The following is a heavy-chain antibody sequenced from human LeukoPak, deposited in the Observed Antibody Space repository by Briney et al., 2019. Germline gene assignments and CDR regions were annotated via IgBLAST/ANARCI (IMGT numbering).Heavy chain of an antibody. CDR1: GYSISSGYY. D-gene: IGHD2-2*01. Sequence: SETLSLTCTVSGYSISSGYYWGWIRQPPGKGLEWIGSIYHSGSTYHNPSLKSRVTISVDTSKNQFSLKLSSVTAADTAVYYCARDRVYTMPQGWFDPWGQGTLVTVSS. V-gene: IGHV4-38-2*02. CDR2: IYHSGST. J-gene: IGHJ5*02. CDR3: ARDRVYTMPQGWFDP.